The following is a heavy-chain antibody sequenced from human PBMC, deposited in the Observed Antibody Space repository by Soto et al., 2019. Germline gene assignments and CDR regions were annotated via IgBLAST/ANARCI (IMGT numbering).Heavy chain of an antibody. CDR3: AKERREVVVAPPFDF. CDR2: ISYDGSNK. J-gene: IGHJ4*02. Sequence: QVQLVESGGGVVQPGRSLRLSCAASGFTFSSYGMHWVRQAPGKGLEWVAVISYDGSNKYYADSGKGRFTISRDNSKNTLYLQKNSLRAQGTAVDYCAKERREVVVAPPFDFWGQGTLVTVSS. D-gene: IGHD2-15*01. V-gene: IGHV3-30*18. CDR1: GFTFSSYG.